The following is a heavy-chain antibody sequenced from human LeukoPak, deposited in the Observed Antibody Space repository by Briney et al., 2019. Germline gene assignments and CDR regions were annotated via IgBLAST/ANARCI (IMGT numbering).Heavy chain of an antibody. J-gene: IGHJ4*02. CDR1: GFTFSSYG. V-gene: IGHV3-30*18. CDR2: ISYDESNK. CDR3: AKDYERQGYNRGLYY. Sequence: GGSLTLSCAASGFTFSSYGMHWVRQAPGKGLEWVAVISYDESNKTYANSVKGRLTISRENSKNTLYLQMISLRAEDTAVYYCAKDYERQGYNRGLYYWGQGTLVIVSS. D-gene: IGHD5-24*01.